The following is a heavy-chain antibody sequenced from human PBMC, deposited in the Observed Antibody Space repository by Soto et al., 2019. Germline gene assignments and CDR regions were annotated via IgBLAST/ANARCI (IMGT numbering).Heavy chain of an antibody. CDR3: ARDLYPLAYYFDY. CDR2: ISGHNGAT. V-gene: IGHV1-18*04. Sequence: VASVKVSCKTSGYNFVNHGISWVRQAPGRGLEWLGWISGHNGATKYGKRLQGRVTMTRDTSTTTAYMELRSLRSDDTAVYYCARDLYPLAYYFDYWGQGTLVTVSS. CDR1: GYNFVNHG. J-gene: IGHJ4*02.